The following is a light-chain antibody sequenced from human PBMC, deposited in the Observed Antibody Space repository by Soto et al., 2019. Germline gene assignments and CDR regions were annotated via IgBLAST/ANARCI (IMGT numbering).Light chain of an antibody. CDR2: EVS. CDR1: SSDVGGYDF. Sequence: QSALTQPPSASGSPGQSVTISCTGTSSDVGGYDFVSWYQQHPGKAPKILIYEVSKRASGVPDRFSGSKSGNTASLTVSGLQPDDEADYYCNSYGGNTNVVFGGGPKLTVL. V-gene: IGLV2-8*01. CDR3: NSYGGNTNVV. J-gene: IGLJ2*01.